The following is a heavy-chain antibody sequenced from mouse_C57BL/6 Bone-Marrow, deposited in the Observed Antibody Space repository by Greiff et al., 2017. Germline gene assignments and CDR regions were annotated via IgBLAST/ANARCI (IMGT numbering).Heavy chain of an antibody. CDR3: ARDEDRGYCDYDGDFDY. J-gene: IGHJ2*01. CDR1: GYTFTEYT. D-gene: IGHD2-4*01. CDR2: FYSGSGSI. V-gene: IGHV1-62-2*01. Sequence: QVQLQQSGAELVKPGALVKPSCKASGYTFTEYTIHWVKQRSGQGPEWIGWFYSGSGSIKYNEKFKDKATVTADKSSSTVYMELSRLTSEYPAVDFCARDEDRGYCDYDGDFDYWGQGTTLTVSS.